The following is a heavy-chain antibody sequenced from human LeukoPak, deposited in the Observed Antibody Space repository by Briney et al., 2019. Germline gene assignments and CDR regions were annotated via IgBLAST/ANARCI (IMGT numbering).Heavy chain of an antibody. Sequence: PGGSLRLSCAASGFTFSDYWMSWVRQAPGKGLEWVDNIKEDGIDKHYVDSVKGRFTISRDNARNSLYLQMNSLRAEDTAVYYCARDITGDPPPYYFDYWGQGSLVTVSS. CDR2: IKEDGIDK. D-gene: IGHD7-27*01. CDR3: ARDITGDPPPYYFDY. V-gene: IGHV3-7*04. J-gene: IGHJ4*02. CDR1: GFTFSDYW.